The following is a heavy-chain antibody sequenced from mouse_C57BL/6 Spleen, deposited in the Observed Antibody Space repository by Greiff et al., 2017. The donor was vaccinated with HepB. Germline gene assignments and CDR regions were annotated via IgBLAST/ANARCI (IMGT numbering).Heavy chain of an antibody. V-gene: IGHV1-18*01. Sequence: EVKLMESGPELVKPGASVKIPCKASGYTFTDYNMDWVKQSHGKSLEWIGDINPNNGGTIYNQKFKGKATLTVDKSSSTAYMELRSLTSEDTAVYYCAREGVRYDVALFDYWGQGTTLTVSS. J-gene: IGHJ2*01. CDR3: AREGVRYDVALFDY. CDR2: INPNNGGT. D-gene: IGHD2-12*01. CDR1: GYTFTDYN.